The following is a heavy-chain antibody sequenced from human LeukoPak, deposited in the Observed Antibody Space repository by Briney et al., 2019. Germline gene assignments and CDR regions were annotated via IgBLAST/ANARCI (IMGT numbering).Heavy chain of an antibody. Sequence: ASVKVSCKTSGYTFTTYSLHWVRQAPGQGLEWMGIMNTSSGTTTYGQKFQGRVTMTSDTSTRTVYMELSSLRSEDTAVYYCARPRYCSTTTCLNLDYWGQGTLVTVSS. V-gene: IGHV1-46*01. CDR1: GYTFTTYS. CDR2: MNTSSGTT. CDR3: ARPRYCSTTTCLNLDY. J-gene: IGHJ4*02. D-gene: IGHD2-2*01.